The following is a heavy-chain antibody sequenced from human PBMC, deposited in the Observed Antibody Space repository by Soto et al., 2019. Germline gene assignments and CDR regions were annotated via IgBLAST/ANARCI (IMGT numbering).Heavy chain of an antibody. CDR2: IYSGGST. CDR3: ARDMRTVTIDGYYYYYMDV. CDR1: GFTVSSNY. V-gene: IGHV3-66*01. Sequence: GGSLRLSCAASGFTVSSNYMSWVRQAPGKGLEWVSVIYSGGSTYYADSVKGRFTISRDNSKNTLYLQLKSMRAGDTAVYYCARDMRTVTIDGYYYYYMDVWGKGTTVTVSS. D-gene: IGHD4-4*01. J-gene: IGHJ6*03.